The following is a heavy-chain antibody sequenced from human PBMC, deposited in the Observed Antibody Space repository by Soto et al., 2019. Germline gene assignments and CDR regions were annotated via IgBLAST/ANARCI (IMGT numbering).Heavy chain of an antibody. V-gene: IGHV4-34*01. D-gene: IGHD6-13*01. CDR3: AKLLGRSSWYPYYYYYYGMDV. CDR2: VHPSGST. Sequence: PSETLSHTWAVFSASLGIHYWAGIRHSPDKGLEWIGEVHPSGSTDYNPSLKSRLTLSLDTSKNQFSLKVASVTAADTAVYFCAKLLGRSSWYPYYYYYYGMDVWGQGTTVTVSS. CDR1: SASLGIHY. J-gene: IGHJ6*02.